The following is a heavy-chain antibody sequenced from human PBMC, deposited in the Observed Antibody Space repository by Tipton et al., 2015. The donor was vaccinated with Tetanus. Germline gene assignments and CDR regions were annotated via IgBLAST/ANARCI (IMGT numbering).Heavy chain of an antibody. V-gene: IGHV3-21*01. Sequence: SLRLSCAASGFAFSSYSMNWVRQAPGKGLEWVSSISPRATYRYYADSVKGRFTISRDDAKNSLFLQMNSLRVEDTAVYFCARVHVGLIEPCDYWGQGILVTVSS. CDR2: ISPRATYR. D-gene: IGHD3-22*01. J-gene: IGHJ4*02. CDR1: GFAFSSYS. CDR3: ARVHVGLIEPCDY.